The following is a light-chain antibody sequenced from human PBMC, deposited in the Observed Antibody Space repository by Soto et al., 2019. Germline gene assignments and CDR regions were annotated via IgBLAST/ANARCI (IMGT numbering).Light chain of an antibody. Sequence: DIQMTQSPSSVSASVGDGVAXXCRASQGITNWLAWYQQKPGKAAXVLISAASTLQSGVPSRFSGSGFGTDFTLTITNLQPEDVATYYCQQYNNWSFGQGTRLEIK. J-gene: IGKJ5*01. CDR3: QQYNNWS. V-gene: IGKV1-12*01. CDR2: AAS. CDR1: QGITNW.